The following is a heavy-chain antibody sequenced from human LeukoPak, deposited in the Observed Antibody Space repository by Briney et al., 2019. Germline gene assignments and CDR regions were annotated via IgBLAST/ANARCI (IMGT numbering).Heavy chain of an antibody. J-gene: IGHJ4*02. Sequence: PSETLSLTCTVSGGSISSSSYYWGWIRQPPGKGLEWIGSIYYSGSTYYNPSLKSRATISVDTSKNQFSLKLSSVTAADTAVYYCARRGSGGSEFDYWGQGTLVTVSS. V-gene: IGHV4-39*01. CDR1: GGSISSSSYY. CDR3: ARRGSGGSEFDY. D-gene: IGHD6-25*01. CDR2: IYYSGST.